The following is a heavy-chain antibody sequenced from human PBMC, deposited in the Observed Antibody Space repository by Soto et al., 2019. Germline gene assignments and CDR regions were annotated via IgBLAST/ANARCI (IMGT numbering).Heavy chain of an antibody. CDR1: GYTFTSYG. D-gene: IGHD2-8*02. Sequence: ASVKVSCKASGYTFTSYGISWVRQAPEQGLEWMGWISAYNGNTNYAQKLQGRVTMTTDTSTSTAYMELRSLRSDDTAVYYCAREGVSYRAWWGPFDYYGMDVWGQGTTVTVSS. CDR2: ISAYNGNT. J-gene: IGHJ6*02. V-gene: IGHV1-18*04. CDR3: AREGVSYRAWWGPFDYYGMDV.